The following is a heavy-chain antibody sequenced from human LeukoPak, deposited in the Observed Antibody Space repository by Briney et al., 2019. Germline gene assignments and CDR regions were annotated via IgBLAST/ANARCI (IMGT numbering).Heavy chain of an antibody. V-gene: IGHV3-30-3*01. J-gene: IGHJ4*02. CDR2: ISYDGSNK. Sequence: PGRSLRLSCAASGFTFSSYAMHWVRQAPGKGLEWVAVISYDGSNKYYADSVKGRFTISRDNSKNTLYLQMNSLRAEDTAVYYCARETVVPAAITSLPDYWGQGTLVTVSS. CDR3: ARETVVPAAITSLPDY. CDR1: GFTFSSYA. D-gene: IGHD2-2*01.